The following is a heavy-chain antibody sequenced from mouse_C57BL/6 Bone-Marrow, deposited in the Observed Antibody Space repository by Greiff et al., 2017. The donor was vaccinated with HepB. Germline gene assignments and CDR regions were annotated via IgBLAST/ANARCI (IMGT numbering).Heavy chain of an antibody. D-gene: IGHD1-1*01. V-gene: IGHV1-64*01. CDR1: GYTFTSYW. J-gene: IGHJ2*01. CDR3: ARPHITTVVAFDY. CDR2: IHPNSGST. Sequence: QVQLKQSGAELVKPGASVKLSCKASGYTFTSYWMHWVKQRPGQGLEWIGMIHPNSGSTNYNEKFKSKATLTVDKSSSTAYMQLSSLTSEDSAVYYCARPHITTVVAFDYWGQGTTLTVSS.